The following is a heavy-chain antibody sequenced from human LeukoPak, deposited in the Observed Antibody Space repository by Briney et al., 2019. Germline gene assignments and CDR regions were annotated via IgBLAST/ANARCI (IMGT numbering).Heavy chain of an antibody. Sequence: SETLSLTCTVSGGSISSGDYYWSWIRQPPGKGLEWIGYIYYSGSTYYNPSLKSRVTISVDTSKNQFSLKLSSVTAADTAVYYCARDPYRSGGSCYGFDPWGQGTLVSVSS. J-gene: IGHJ5*02. D-gene: IGHD2-15*01. CDR1: GGSISSGDYY. V-gene: IGHV4-30-4*08. CDR2: IYYSGST. CDR3: ARDPYRSGGSCYGFDP.